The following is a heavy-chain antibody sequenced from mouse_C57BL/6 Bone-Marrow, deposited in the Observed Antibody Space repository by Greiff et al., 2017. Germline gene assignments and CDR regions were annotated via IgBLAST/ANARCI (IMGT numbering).Heavy chain of an antibody. D-gene: IGHD2-4*01. Sequence: QVQLQQSGAELVRPGTSVKMSCKASGYTFTNYWIGWAKQRPGHGLEWIGDIYPGGGYTNYNEKFKGKATLTADKSSSTAYMQFSSLTSEDSAIYYCARAVGDYDGAMDYWGQGTSVTVSS. CDR1: GYTFTNYW. J-gene: IGHJ4*01. CDR3: ARAVGDYDGAMDY. V-gene: IGHV1-63*01. CDR2: IYPGGGYT.